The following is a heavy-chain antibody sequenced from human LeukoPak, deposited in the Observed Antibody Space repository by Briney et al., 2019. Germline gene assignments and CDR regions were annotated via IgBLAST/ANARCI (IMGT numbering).Heavy chain of an antibody. J-gene: IGHJ5*02. CDR1: GFTFSSYW. CDR3: ARAWMIGWFDP. Sequence: GGSLRLSCAASGFTFSSYWMSWVRQAPGKGLEWVANIKQDGSEKYYVDSVKGRFTVSRDNAKNSLYLQMNSLRAEDTAVYYCARAWMIGWFDPWGQGTLVTVSS. D-gene: IGHD3-22*01. V-gene: IGHV3-7*01. CDR2: IKQDGSEK.